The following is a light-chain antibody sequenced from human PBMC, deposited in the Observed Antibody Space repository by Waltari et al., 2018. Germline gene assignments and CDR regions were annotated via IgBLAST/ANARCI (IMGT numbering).Light chain of an antibody. Sequence: TVMTQSPATLSLCPGETATLSVRASQGVKVNLAWYQQQVGQTPRFILYAASSRTTGIPGRFSGSGSRTACTLTNSGLQSEEFEVYYCQQYDEWRFTFGQGTKVDFK. V-gene: IGKV3-15*01. CDR3: QQYDEWRFT. CDR2: AAS. CDR1: QGVKVN. J-gene: IGKJ2*01.